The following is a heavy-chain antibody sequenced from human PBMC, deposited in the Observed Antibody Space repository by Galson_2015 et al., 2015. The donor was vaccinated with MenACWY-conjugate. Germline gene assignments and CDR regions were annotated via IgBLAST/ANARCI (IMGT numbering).Heavy chain of an antibody. V-gene: IGHV5-10-1*01. D-gene: IGHD3-22*01. CDR1: GYSFTSYW. J-gene: IGHJ3*02. Sequence: QSGAEVKKPGESLRISCKGSGYSFTSYWISWVRQMPGKGLEWMGRIDPSDSYTNYSPSFQGHVTISADKSISTAYLQWSSLKASDTAMYYCARMAGGFYYDSSDAFDIWGQGTMVTVSS. CDR3: ARMAGGFYYDSSDAFDI. CDR2: IDPSDSYT.